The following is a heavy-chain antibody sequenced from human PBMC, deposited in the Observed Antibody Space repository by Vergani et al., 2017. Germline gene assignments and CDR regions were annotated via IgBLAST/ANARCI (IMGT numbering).Heavy chain of an antibody. J-gene: IGHJ4*02. CDR3: AKDRAVAGTHHY. Sequence: EVQLLESGGGLVQPGGSLRLSCAASGFTFSSYAMSWVRQAPGKGLEWVSAISGSGGSTYYADAVKGRFTISRDNSKNTLYLQMNSLRAEDTAVYYCAKDRAVAGTHHYWGQGTLVTVSS. D-gene: IGHD6-19*01. CDR1: GFTFSSYA. CDR2: ISGSGGST. V-gene: IGHV3-23*01.